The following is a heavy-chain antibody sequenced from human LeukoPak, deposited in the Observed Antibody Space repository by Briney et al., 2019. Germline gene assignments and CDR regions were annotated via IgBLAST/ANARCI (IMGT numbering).Heavy chain of an antibody. V-gene: IGHV4-39*01. J-gene: IGHJ4*02. CDR3: ARRHYSGSGTYFSYYFNS. Sequence: SETLSLTCTVSGGSITTTIYYWDWIRQPPGKGLEWIGSIYYSGSTYYNPSLNSRLTISVDTSKNQFSLKLSSVTAADTAVYYCARRHYSGSGTYFSYYFNSWGQGTLVTASS. D-gene: IGHD3-10*01. CDR1: GGSITTTIYY. CDR2: IYYSGST.